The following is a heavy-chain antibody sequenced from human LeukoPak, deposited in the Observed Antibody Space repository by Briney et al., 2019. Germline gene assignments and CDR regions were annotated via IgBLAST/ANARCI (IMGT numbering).Heavy chain of an antibody. CDR3: ARISRITMMGDGASDI. Sequence: PSETLSLTCTVSGGSISSYYWSWIRQPPGKGLEWIGYIYYSGSTNYNPSLKSRVTISVDTSKNQFSLKLSSVTAADTAMYYCARISRITMMGDGASDIWGQGTLVTVSS. J-gene: IGHJ3*02. CDR2: IYYSGST. D-gene: IGHD3-10*02. V-gene: IGHV4-59*12. CDR1: GGSISSYY.